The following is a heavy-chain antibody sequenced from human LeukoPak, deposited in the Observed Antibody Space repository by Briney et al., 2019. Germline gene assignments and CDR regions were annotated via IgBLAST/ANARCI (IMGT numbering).Heavy chain of an antibody. CDR1: GGSFSTYY. D-gene: IGHD6-13*01. J-gene: IGHJ4*02. V-gene: IGHV4-34*01. CDR3: ARVRLYSSTYDY. Sequence: SETLSLTCAVYGGSFSTYYWSWIRQPPGKGLEWIGEINDSGSTNYNRSLKSRVTISIDMSKNQFSLRLTSVTDADTAVYYCARVRLYSSTYDYWGQGTLVTVSS. CDR2: INDSGST.